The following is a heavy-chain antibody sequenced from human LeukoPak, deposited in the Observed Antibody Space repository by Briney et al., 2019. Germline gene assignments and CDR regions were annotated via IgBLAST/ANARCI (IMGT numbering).Heavy chain of an antibody. Sequence: PGRSLRLSCAASGFTFSSYAMHWVRQAPGKGLEWVTIISFDGSNKYYADSVKGRFTISRDNSKNTLYLQMNSLRAEDTAVYYCAKSGSILWFGEYPRETLYYFDYWGQGTLVTVSS. J-gene: IGHJ4*02. CDR1: GFTFSSYA. CDR2: ISFDGSNK. D-gene: IGHD3-10*01. CDR3: AKSGSILWFGEYPRETLYYFDY. V-gene: IGHV3-30*04.